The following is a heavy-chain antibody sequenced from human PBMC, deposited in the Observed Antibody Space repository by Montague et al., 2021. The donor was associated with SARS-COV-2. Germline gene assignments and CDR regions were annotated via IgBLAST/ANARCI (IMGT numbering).Heavy chain of an antibody. J-gene: IGHJ5*02. CDR2: ILHSGST. CDR1: GGSISGSNW. CDR3: ARDFRGAYNFFDP. D-gene: IGHD4/OR15-4a*01. V-gene: IGHV4-4*02. Sequence: SETLSLTCAVSGGSISGSNWWTWLRQPPGKGLEWIGEILHSGSTNYISSLKSRVTISVDKSKNQFSLKLTSLTAADTAVHYCARDFRGAYNFFDPWGQGALVTVSS.